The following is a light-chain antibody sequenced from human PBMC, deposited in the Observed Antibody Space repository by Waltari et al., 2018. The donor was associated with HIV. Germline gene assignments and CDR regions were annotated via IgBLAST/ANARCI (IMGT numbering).Light chain of an antibody. CDR1: SSNIGSNI. J-gene: IGLJ3*02. CDR2: SNN. Sequence: QSVLTQPPSASGTPGQRVTISCSGSSSNIGSNIVNWYQQLPGTAPKLLISSNNQRPSGVPYRFSGSKSGTSASLAISGLQSEDEADYYCAAWDDSLNGWVFGGGTKLTVL. V-gene: IGLV1-44*01. CDR3: AAWDDSLNGWV.